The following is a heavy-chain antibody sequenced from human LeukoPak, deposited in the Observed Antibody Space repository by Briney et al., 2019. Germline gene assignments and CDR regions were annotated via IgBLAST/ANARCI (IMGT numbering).Heavy chain of an antibody. D-gene: IGHD6-19*01. CDR3: ARHGNTGPVSGLPLDH. CDR1: GDSINSYF. V-gene: IGHV4-59*08. Sequence: SETLSLTCTVSGDSINSYFWSWIRQPPGQGLEWVGYIYYRGGTSYNPSLGGRITVSLDTSRNQFFLRLTSVTPADTAMYYCARHGNTGPVSGLPLDHWGHGTLVSVSS. CDR2: IYYRGGT. J-gene: IGHJ4*01.